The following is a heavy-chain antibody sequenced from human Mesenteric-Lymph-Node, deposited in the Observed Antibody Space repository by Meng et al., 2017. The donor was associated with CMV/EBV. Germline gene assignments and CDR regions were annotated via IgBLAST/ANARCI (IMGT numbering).Heavy chain of an antibody. V-gene: IGHV3-30*04. D-gene: IGHD2-2*01. CDR2: ISYDERNK. CDR1: GFTFSYYA. CDR3: TRLRFCSGTNCRFYDAFDI. Sequence: GESLKISCAASGFTFSYYAMHWVRQAPGKGLEWVAVISYDERNKYYADSVKGRFTISRDNAKNTLYLQMNSLRAEDTAVYYCTRLRFCSGTNCRFYDAFDIWGQGTMVTVSS. J-gene: IGHJ3*02.